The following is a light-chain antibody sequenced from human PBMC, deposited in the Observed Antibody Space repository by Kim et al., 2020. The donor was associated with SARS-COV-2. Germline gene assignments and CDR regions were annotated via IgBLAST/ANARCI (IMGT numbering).Light chain of an antibody. J-gene: IGLJ1*01. CDR2: DVS. CDR1: SSDVGGYNY. Sequence: QSITISCTGTSSDVGGYNYVSWYQQHPGKAPKTMIYDVSHRPSGVSNRFSGSKSGNTASLTISGLQAEDEADYYCSSYTSSSTPYVFGTGTKVTVL. V-gene: IGLV2-14*03. CDR3: SSYTSSSTPYV.